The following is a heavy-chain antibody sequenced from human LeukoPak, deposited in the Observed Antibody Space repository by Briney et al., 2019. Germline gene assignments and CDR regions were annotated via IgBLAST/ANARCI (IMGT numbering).Heavy chain of an antibody. J-gene: IGHJ4*02. CDR1: GGSFSGYY. Sequence: SETLSLTCAVYGGSFSGYYWSWIRQPPGKGLEWIGYIYYSGSTNYNPSLKSRVTISVDTSKNQFSLKLSSVTAADTAVYYCARSYSGYDLGFDYWGQGTLVTVSS. D-gene: IGHD5-12*01. CDR2: IYYSGST. V-gene: IGHV4-59*08. CDR3: ARSYSGYDLGFDY.